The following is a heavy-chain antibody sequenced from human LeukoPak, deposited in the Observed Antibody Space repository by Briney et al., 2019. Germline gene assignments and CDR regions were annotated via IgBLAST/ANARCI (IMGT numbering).Heavy chain of an antibody. CDR2: ISGSGGST. D-gene: IGHD3-22*01. Sequence: GGSLRLSCAASRFTFSSYAMSWVRQAPGKGLEWVSAISGSGGSTYYADSVKGRFTISRDNSKNTLYLQMNSLRAEDTAVNYWPKWPRPGYYDSSGYLNYYYYYMDVWGKGTTVTVSS. CDR1: RFTFSSYA. V-gene: IGHV3-23*01. J-gene: IGHJ6*03. CDR3: PKWPRPGYYDSSGYLNYYYYYMDV.